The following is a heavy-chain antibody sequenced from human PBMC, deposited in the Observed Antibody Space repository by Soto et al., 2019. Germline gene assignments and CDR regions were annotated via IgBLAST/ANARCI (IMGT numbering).Heavy chain of an antibody. J-gene: IGHJ4*02. V-gene: IGHV1-8*01. Sequence: ASVKVSCKASGYTFTSYDIYWVRQANGQGLEWMGWMNPNTGNSGYAQKFQGRVTMNSHTSISTAHMELSSLRSEDTAVYYCARRAETNGWNGFGADKYYFDFWGQGTLVTVSS. CDR1: GYTFTSYD. D-gene: IGHD1-1*01. CDR2: MNPNTGNS. CDR3: ARRAETNGWNGFGADKYYFDF.